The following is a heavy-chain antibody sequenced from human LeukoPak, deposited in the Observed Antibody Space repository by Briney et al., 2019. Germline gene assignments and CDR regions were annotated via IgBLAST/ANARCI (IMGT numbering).Heavy chain of an antibody. Sequence: PSETLSLTCTVSGGSISSYYWSWIRQPPGKGLEWIGYISYSGSTNYNPSLKSRVTISVDTSKNQSSLKLNSVTAADTAVYYCARTRGYSYGVWDYWGQGTLVTVSS. CDR1: GGSISSYY. V-gene: IGHV4-59*01. D-gene: IGHD5-18*01. CDR2: ISYSGST. J-gene: IGHJ4*02. CDR3: ARTRGYSYGVWDY.